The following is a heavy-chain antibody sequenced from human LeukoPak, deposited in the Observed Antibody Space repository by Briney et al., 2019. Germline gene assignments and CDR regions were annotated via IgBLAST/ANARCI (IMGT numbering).Heavy chain of an antibody. CDR2: ISWNSGSI. J-gene: IGHJ3*02. CDR1: GFIFSSYG. CDR3: AKDIFGYYYDSSGHHDAFDI. D-gene: IGHD3-22*01. V-gene: IGHV3-9*01. Sequence: GGSLRLSCAASGFIFSSYGMHWVRQAPGKGLEWVSGISWNSGSIGYADSVKGRFTISRDNAKNSLYLQMNSLRAEDTALYYCAKDIFGYYYDSSGHHDAFDIWGQGTMVTVSS.